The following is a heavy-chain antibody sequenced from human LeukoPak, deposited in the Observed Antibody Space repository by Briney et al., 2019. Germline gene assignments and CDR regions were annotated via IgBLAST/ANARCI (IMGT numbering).Heavy chain of an antibody. CDR3: ARAVPYSSSLGDFDY. CDR2: IIPIFGTA. D-gene: IGHD6-6*01. CDR1: GGTFSSYA. Sequence: ASVKVSCKASGGTFSSYAISWVRQAPGQGLEWMGGIIPIFGTANYAQKFQGRVTITADKSTSTAYMELSSLRSEDTAVYYCARAVPYSSSLGDFDYWGQGTLVTVSS. J-gene: IGHJ4*02. V-gene: IGHV1-69*06.